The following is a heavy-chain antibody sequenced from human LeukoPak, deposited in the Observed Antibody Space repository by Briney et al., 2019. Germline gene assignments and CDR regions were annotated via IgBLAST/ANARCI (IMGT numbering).Heavy chain of an antibody. V-gene: IGHV4-34*01. CDR2: INHSGST. Sequence: SETLSLTCAVYGGSFSGYYWSWIRQPPGKGRGWIGEINHSGSTNYNPSLKSRVTISVDTSKNQFSLQLSSVTAADTAVYYCARDRRITMVRGVTRGMSWFDPWGQGTLVTVSS. D-gene: IGHD3-10*01. CDR1: GGSFSGYY. CDR3: ARDRRITMVRGVTRGMSWFDP. J-gene: IGHJ5*02.